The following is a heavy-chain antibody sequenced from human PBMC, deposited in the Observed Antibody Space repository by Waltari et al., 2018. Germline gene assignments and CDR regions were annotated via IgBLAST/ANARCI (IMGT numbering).Heavy chain of an antibody. Sequence: QVQLVQSGAEVKKPGASVKVSCKASGYTFTSYDTNWVRQATGHGLELMGWMNPNSGNTGYAQKFQGRVTMTRNTSISTAYMELSSLRSEDTAVYYCAREGVLVEQQLVLISDWGQGTLVTVSS. D-gene: IGHD6-13*01. J-gene: IGHJ4*02. CDR2: MNPNSGNT. CDR3: AREGVLVEQQLVLISD. V-gene: IGHV1-8*01. CDR1: GYTFTSYD.